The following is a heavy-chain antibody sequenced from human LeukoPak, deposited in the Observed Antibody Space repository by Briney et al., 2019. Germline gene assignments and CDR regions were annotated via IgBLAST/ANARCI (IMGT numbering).Heavy chain of an antibody. Sequence: GGSLRLSCAASGFTFSDYYMSWIRQAPGKGLEWVSYISSSSSYTNYADSVKGRFTISRDNAKNSLYLQMNSLTVEDTAVYYCARFSSGSSYIDYWGQGTLVTVSS. CDR3: ARFSSGSSYIDY. CDR2: ISSSSSYT. CDR1: GFTFSDYY. J-gene: IGHJ4*02. V-gene: IGHV3-11*03. D-gene: IGHD3-10*01.